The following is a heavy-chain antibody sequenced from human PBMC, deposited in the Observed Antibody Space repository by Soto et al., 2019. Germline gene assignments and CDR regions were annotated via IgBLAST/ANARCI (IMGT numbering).Heavy chain of an antibody. Sequence: SGPTLVNPTQTLTLTCTFSGFSLSTSGVGVGWIRQPPGKALEWLALIYWDDDKRYSPSLKSRLTITKDTSKNQVVLTMTNMDPVDKARYYCARVPPPPEQFIAAAGRFDYWGQGTLVTVSS. D-gene: IGHD6-13*01. V-gene: IGHV2-5*02. CDR2: IYWDDDK. CDR1: GFSLSTSGVG. CDR3: ARVPPPPEQFIAAAGRFDY. J-gene: IGHJ4*02.